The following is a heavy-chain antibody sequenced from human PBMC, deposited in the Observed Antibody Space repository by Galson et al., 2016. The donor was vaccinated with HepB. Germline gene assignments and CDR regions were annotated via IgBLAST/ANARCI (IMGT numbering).Heavy chain of an antibody. J-gene: IGHJ4*02. CDR3: ARQRAEMAPFDF. Sequence: SPSFQGQVTISADKSISTAYLQWSSLKASDTAMYYCARQRAEMAPFDFWGQGTLVTVSS. D-gene: IGHD5-24*01. V-gene: IGHV5-51*01.